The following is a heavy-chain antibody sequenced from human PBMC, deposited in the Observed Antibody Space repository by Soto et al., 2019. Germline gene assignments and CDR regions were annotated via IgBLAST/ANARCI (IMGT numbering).Heavy chain of an antibody. V-gene: IGHV6-1*01. Sequence: SQTLSLTCAISGDSVSSNSAAWNWIRQSPSRGLEWLGRTYYRSKWYNDYAVSVKSRITINPDTSKNQFSLQLNSVTPEATAVYYCARGGKSGVPAELYYYSYYGLDVWGQATTVTVSS. CDR3: ARGGKSGVPAELYYYSYYGLDV. D-gene: IGHD2-2*01. CDR1: GDSVSSNSAA. CDR2: TYYRSKWYN. J-gene: IGHJ6*02.